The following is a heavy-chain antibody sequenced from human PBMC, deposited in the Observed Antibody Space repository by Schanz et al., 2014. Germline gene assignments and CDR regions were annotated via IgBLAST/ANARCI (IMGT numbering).Heavy chain of an antibody. J-gene: IGHJ3*02. V-gene: IGHV1-2*06. Sequence: QVQLVQSGAEVKKPGASVKVSCKASGYTFTGYYMHWVRQAPGQGLAWMGRINPNSGGTNYVQKFKGRVDMSRDTSISTAYMEMSRLRSDDKAVYYCASLGGADVFDIWGQGTMVTVSS. CDR2: INPNSGGT. CDR3: ASLGGADVFDI. CDR1: GYTFTGYY. D-gene: IGHD3-16*01.